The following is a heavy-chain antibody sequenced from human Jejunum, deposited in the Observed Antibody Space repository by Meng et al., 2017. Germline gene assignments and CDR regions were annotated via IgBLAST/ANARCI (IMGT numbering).Heavy chain of an antibody. Sequence: QVQLQQWGAGLLKPSETLSLTCAVNGGSFGTYYWTWFRQSPEKGLEWIGEINRSGSTSSNPSPKSRVAISMDTSKNQFFLRLDSVTAADTAVYYCARGRSIDFRLAKYDYWGQGTLVTVSS. CDR1: GGSFGTYY. CDR2: INRSGST. V-gene: IGHV4-34*01. CDR3: ARGRSIDFRLAKYDY. J-gene: IGHJ4*02. D-gene: IGHD3-3*01.